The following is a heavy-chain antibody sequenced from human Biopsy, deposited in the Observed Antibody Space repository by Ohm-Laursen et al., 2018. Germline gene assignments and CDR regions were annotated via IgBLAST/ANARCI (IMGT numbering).Heavy chain of an antibody. CDR3: TREAIGHQLPCDD. CDR1: TGTFNSYG. J-gene: IGHJ4*02. V-gene: IGHV1-69*04. CDR2: IIPILRIT. D-gene: IGHD2-2*01. Sequence: SSVKVSCKAPTGTFNSYGIIWVRQAPGQGLEGMGRIIPILRITAYAQTFLCRVTITAHSPTSTVDMELTSLTSDDTAVYFCTREAIGHQLPCDDWGQGTLVTVSS.